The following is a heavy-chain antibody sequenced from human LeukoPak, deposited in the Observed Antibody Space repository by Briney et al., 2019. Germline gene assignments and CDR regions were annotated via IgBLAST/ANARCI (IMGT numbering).Heavy chain of an antibody. D-gene: IGHD6-13*01. CDR1: GFTFSSYS. J-gene: IGHJ4*02. CDR2: ISSSSSYI. Sequence: GGSLRLSCAASGFTFSSYSMNWVRQAPGKGLEWVSSISSSSSYIYYADSVKGRFTISRDNAKNSLYLQMNSLRAEDTAVYYCARAGPGGGAAAVHLFDYWGQGTLVTVSS. CDR3: ARAGPGGGAAAVHLFDY. V-gene: IGHV3-21*01.